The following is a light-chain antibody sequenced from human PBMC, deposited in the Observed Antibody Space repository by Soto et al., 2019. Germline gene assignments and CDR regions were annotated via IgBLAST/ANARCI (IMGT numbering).Light chain of an antibody. CDR3: QQYNKWPPWT. CDR1: QSVSSN. V-gene: IGKV3-15*01. J-gene: IGKJ1*01. CDR2: GAS. Sequence: EIVMTQSPVTLSVSPGERATRSCRASQSVSSNLAWYQQKPGQAPRLLIYGASTRATGIPARFSGSGSGTEFTLTISSLQSEDFAVYYCQQYNKWPPWTFGQGTKVDIK.